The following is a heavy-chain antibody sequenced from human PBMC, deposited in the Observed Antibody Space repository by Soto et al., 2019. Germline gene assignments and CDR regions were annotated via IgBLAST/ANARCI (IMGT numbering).Heavy chain of an antibody. CDR1: GGSITNSNW. Sequence: PSETLSLTCTVSGGSITNSNWWSWVRLPPAKGLEWIGDIYHAGSTKYNPSLERRVTMSVDTSNNQFGLTLTSVTAADTAVYFCARGPPIVGNTRPLESWGQGTMVTVYS. D-gene: IGHD1-26*01. CDR3: ARGPPIVGNTRPLES. J-gene: IGHJ4*02. V-gene: IGHV4-4*02. CDR2: IYHAGST.